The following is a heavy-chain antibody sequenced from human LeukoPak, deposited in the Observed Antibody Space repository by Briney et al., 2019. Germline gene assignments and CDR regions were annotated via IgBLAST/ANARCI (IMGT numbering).Heavy chain of an antibody. J-gene: IGHJ4*02. CDR1: GGSISSTYYY. V-gene: IGHV4-39*01. CDR3: ARQVTFGYAYAYYFDY. CDR2: FHYSGSN. D-gene: IGHD3-16*01. Sequence: PSETLSLTCTVSGGSISSTYYYWGWIRQPPGKGLEWIGNFHYSGSNSYNPSLKSRVTISVDTSKNQFSLRLSSVTAADTAVYYCARQVTFGYAYAYYFDYRGQGTLVTVSS.